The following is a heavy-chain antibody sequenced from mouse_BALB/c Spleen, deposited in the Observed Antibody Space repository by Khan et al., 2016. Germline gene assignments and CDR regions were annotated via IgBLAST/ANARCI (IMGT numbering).Heavy chain of an antibody. Sequence: QIQLVQSGPELKKPGETVKISCKASGYSFTNYGMNWVKQAPGKGLKWMGWIDTNTGVPTYAEEFKGRFVFSLETSAITAYLQINNRKNDDTATYFCARWGYDYAWFAYCGQGTLVTVSA. CDR1: GYSFTNYG. J-gene: IGHJ3*01. V-gene: IGHV9-3*02. CDR3: ARWGYDYAWFAY. CDR2: IDTNTGVP. D-gene: IGHD2-4*01.